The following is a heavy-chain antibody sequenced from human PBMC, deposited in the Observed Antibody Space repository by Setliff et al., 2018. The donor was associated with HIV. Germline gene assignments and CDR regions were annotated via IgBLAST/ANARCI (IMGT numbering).Heavy chain of an antibody. CDR3: ASHLPPYSGNFDY. V-gene: IGHV4-39*01. CDR1: GGSISSSSYY. J-gene: IGHJ4*01. CDR2: IYYSGNT. D-gene: IGHD1-26*01. Sequence: PSETLSLTCTVSGGSISSSSYYWGWIRQPPGKGLEWIGTIYYSGNTYYNPSLKSRVTISVDTSKNQISLKLSSVTAADTAVYYCASHLPPYSGNFDYWGHGTLGTVSS.